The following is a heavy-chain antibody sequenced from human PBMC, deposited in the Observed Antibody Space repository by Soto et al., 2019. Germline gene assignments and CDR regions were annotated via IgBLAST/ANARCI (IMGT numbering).Heavy chain of an antibody. CDR3: AGSIRLVRAVLY. D-gene: IGHD6-6*01. CDR1: GYTFTSYY. V-gene: IGHV1-46*01. CDR2: INPSGGST. J-gene: IGHJ4*02. Sequence: ASVKVSCKASGYTFTSYYRHWVRQAPGQGLEWMGIINPSGGSTSYAQKFQGRVTMTRDTSTSTVYMELSSLRSEDTAVYYCAGSIRLVRAVLYLGQGTLVTVCS.